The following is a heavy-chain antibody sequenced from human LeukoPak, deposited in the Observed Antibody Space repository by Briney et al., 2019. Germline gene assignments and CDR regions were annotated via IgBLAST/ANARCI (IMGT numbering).Heavy chain of an antibody. CDR3: ARLIRWKNFWSKFDY. V-gene: IGHV4-39*07. J-gene: IGHJ4*02. CDR1: GDSLSGSDYY. CDR2: IYYSGST. D-gene: IGHD3-3*01. Sequence: SETLSLTCIVSGDSLSGSDYYWGWIRQPPGKGLEWIGSIYYSGSTYYNPSLKSRVTISVDASKNQFSLKLSSVTAADTAVYYCARLIRWKNFWSKFDYWGQGTLVTVSS.